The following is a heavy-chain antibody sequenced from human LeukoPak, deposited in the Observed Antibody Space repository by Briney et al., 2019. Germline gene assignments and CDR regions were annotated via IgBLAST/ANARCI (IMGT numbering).Heavy chain of an antibody. CDR1: GFTLSSYS. Sequence: GGSLRLSCAASGFTLSSYSMNWVRQAPGKGLGWVSSISRSSSYIYYADSVKGRFTITRDNAKNSLYLQMNSLRVEDSAVYYCVCLGLGGLSLDWGQGTLDTVSS. V-gene: IGHV3-21*01. CDR3: VCLGLGGLSLD. CDR2: ISRSSSYI. D-gene: IGHD3-16*01. J-gene: IGHJ4*02.